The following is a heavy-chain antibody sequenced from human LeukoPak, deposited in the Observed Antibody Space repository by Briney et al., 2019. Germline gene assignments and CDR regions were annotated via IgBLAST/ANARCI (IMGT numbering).Heavy chain of an antibody. D-gene: IGHD2-2*01. J-gene: IGHJ5*02. V-gene: IGHV1-3*04. CDR1: GYSFTSSD. CDR3: ARDHCSSTSCYLSS. Sequence: ASVKFSCKASGYSFTSSDVHWVRQAPGQSLEWMGWIHTANGNTKYSQKLQGRVTITRDTSASTVYMEMSGLRSEETAVYYCARDHCSSTSCYLSSWGQGTLVTVSS. CDR2: IHTANGNT.